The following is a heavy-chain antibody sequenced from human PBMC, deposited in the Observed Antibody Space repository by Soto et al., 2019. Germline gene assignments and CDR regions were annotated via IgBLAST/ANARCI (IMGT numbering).Heavy chain of an antibody. Sequence: QGQLQESGPGLVKPSQTLSLTCTVSGGSISSGGTGSYWTWIRQLPGKGLEWIGYIYYTGHTYYNPSLKSRPTISIDTSVNQFSLKLTSVTAADTDVYFCASGHDAYKVRYWGQGTLVTVSS. V-gene: IGHV4-31*03. CDR2: IYYTGHT. CDR1: GGSISSGGTGSY. J-gene: IGHJ4*02. D-gene: IGHD1-1*01. CDR3: ASGHDAYKVRY.